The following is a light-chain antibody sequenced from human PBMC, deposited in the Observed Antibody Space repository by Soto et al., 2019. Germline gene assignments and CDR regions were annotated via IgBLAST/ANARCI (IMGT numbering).Light chain of an antibody. J-gene: IGLJ2*01. V-gene: IGLV1-51*01. CDR1: SSNIGNNY. Sequence: QSVLTQPPSVSAAPGQKVTISCSGSSSNIGNNYVSWYQQLPGTAPKLLIYDNNKQPSGIPDRFSGSKSGTSGTLDITGLQTGDEADYYCATWYGSLPAEVFGGGTKLTVL. CDR2: DNN. CDR3: ATWYGSLPAEV.